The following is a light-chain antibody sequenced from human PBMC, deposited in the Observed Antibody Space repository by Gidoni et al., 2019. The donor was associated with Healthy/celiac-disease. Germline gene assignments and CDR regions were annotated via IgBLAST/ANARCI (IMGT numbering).Light chain of an antibody. CDR1: SSDVGSYNR. V-gene: IGLV2-18*02. Sequence: QSALTPPPPPFGSPGAAVPLSCTGTSSDVGSYNRVSWYQQPPGTAPKLMIYEVSNRPSGVPDRFSGSKSGNTASLTISGLQAEDEADYYCSSYTSSSTFVVFGGGTKLTVL. CDR2: EVS. CDR3: SSYTSSSTFVV. J-gene: IGLJ2*01.